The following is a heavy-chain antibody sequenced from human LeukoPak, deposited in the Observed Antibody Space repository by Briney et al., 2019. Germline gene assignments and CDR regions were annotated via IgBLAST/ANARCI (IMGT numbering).Heavy chain of an antibody. J-gene: IGHJ4*02. CDR3: ARGRRDGYNKAPYFDY. CDR2: IYYSGST. D-gene: IGHD5-24*01. Sequence: PSETLSLTCTVSGGSISSYYWSWIRQPPGKGLEWIAYIYYSGSTNYNPSLKSRVTISVDTSKNQFSLKLSSVTAADTAVYYCARGRRDGYNKAPYFDYWGQGTLVTVSS. V-gene: IGHV4-59*01. CDR1: GGSISSYY.